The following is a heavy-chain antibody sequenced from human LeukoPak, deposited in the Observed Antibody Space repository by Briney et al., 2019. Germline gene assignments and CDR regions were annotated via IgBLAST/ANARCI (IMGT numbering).Heavy chain of an antibody. CDR2: IHYTGST. Sequence: SETLSLTCTVSGGSISPYYWSWIRQSPGQGLEWIGYIHYTGSTNYNPSLRGRVTISLDTSKNHFSLKLSSVTAADTAVYYCARSWILSGHLFFDFWGQGTLVTVSS. CDR3: ARSWILSGHLFFDF. D-gene: IGHD3-3*01. V-gene: IGHV4-59*08. J-gene: IGHJ4*02. CDR1: GGSISPYY.